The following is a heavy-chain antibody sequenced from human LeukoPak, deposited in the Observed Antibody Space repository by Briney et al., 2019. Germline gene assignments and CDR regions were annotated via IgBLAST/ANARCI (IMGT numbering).Heavy chain of an antibody. V-gene: IGHV3-7*01. D-gene: IGHD5-18*01. CDR2: KKQDGSEK. J-gene: IGHJ4*02. Sequence: QPGRSLRLSCAASGFTFSSHWTSSARQAPGKGRDWVANKKQDGSEKYYVDSVKGRFTISRDNAKNSLYLQMNSLRAEDTAVYYCARTWIQLWSPFEYWGQGTLVTVSS. CDR1: GFTFSSHW. CDR3: ARTWIQLWSPFEY.